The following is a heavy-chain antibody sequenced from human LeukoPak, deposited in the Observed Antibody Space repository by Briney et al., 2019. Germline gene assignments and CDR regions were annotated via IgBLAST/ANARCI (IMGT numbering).Heavy chain of an antibody. Sequence: GRSLRLSCAASGFTFDDYAMHWVRQAPGKGLEWVSGISWNSGSISYADSVKGRFTISRDNAKNSLYLQMSSLRAEDTALYYCAKGPYSGSYFNYFDYWGQGNLVTVSS. V-gene: IGHV3-9*01. D-gene: IGHD1-26*01. J-gene: IGHJ4*02. CDR3: AKGPYSGSYFNYFDY. CDR1: GFTFDDYA. CDR2: ISWNSGSI.